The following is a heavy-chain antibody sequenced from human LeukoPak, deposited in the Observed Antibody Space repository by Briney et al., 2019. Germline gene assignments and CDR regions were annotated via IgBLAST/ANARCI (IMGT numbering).Heavy chain of an antibody. D-gene: IGHD3-22*01. V-gene: IGHV4-59*01. CDR3: ARNGGYYSQMGGHAFDT. Sequence: SKTLSLTCTVSGDSIISSYWSWIRQPPGKELEWIGYIHFSGNTNYNPSLKSRVTISVDTSKNQFSLRLSSVTAADTAVYYCARNGGYYSQMGGHAFDTWGQGTIVTVSS. CDR1: GDSIISSY. J-gene: IGHJ3*02. CDR2: IHFSGNT.